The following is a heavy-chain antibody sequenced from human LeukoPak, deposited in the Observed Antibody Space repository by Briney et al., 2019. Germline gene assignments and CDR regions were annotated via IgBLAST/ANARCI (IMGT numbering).Heavy chain of an antibody. CDR1: GGSFSGYY. D-gene: IGHD4-17*01. V-gene: IGHV4-34*01. CDR2: INHSGST. CDR3: ARGPAAGEEYYYYGMDV. Sequence: PSETLSRTCAVYGGSFSGYYWSWIRQPPGKGLEWIGEINHSGSTNYNPSLKSRVTISVDTSKNQFSLKLSSVTAADTAVYYCARGPAAGEEYYYYGMDVWGQGTTVTVSS. J-gene: IGHJ6*02.